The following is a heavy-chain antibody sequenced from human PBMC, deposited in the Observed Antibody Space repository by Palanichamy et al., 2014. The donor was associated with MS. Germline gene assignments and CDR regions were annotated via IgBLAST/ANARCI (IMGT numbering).Heavy chain of an antibody. V-gene: IGHV3-30*02. CDR2: IRYDGSNK. J-gene: IGHJ3*02. D-gene: IGHD3-22*01. Sequence: QVQLVESGGGVVQPGGSLRLSCAASGFTFSSYGMHWVRQAPGKGLEWVAFIRYDGSNKLYADSVKGRFTISRDNSKNTLYLQMNSLRAEDTALYYCAKVNYYDMGDAFDIWGQGTMVTVS. CDR1: GFTFSSYG. CDR3: AKVNYYDMGDAFDI.